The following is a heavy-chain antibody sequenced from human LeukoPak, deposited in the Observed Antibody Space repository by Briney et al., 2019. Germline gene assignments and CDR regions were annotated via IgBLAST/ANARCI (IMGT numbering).Heavy chain of an antibody. CDR1: GFTFSSYS. J-gene: IGHJ4*02. CDR3: ARDFYGDYSLDF. CDR2: ISSSSSYI. V-gene: IGHV3-21*06. D-gene: IGHD4-17*01. Sequence: PGRSLRLSCAASGFTFSSYSMNWVRQAPGKGLEWVSTISSSSSYIYYADSVKGRFTISRDNAKNLLYLQMNSLRAEDTAVYYCARDFYGDYSLDFWGQGTLVTVSS.